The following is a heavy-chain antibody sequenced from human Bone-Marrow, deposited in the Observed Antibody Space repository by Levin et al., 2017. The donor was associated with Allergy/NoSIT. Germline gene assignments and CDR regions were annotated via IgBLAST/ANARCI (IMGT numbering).Heavy chain of an antibody. CDR3: ARVVVVVAATPGYYYYMDV. D-gene: IGHD2-15*01. J-gene: IGHJ6*03. CDR2: IYYSGST. V-gene: IGHV4-31*03. CDR1: GGSISSGGYY. Sequence: LRLSCTVSGGSISSGGYYWSWIRQHPGKGLEWIGYIYYSGSTYYNPSLKSRVTISVDTSKNQFSLKLSSVTAADTAVYYCARVVVVVAATPGYYYYMDVWGKGTTVTVSS.